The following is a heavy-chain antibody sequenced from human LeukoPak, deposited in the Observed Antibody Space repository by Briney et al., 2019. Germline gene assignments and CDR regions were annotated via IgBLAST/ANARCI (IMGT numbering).Heavy chain of an antibody. D-gene: IGHD3-10*01. V-gene: IGHV1-69*06. CDR1: GGTFSSYA. Sequence: SVKVSCKASGGTFSSYAISWVRQAPGQGLEWMGGIIPIFGTANYAQKFQGRVTITADKSTSTAYMELSSLRSEDTAAYYCATPTGYYGSGSYRALYYYYYMDVWGKGTTVTVSS. CDR2: IIPIFGTA. CDR3: ATPTGYYGSGSYRALYYYYYMDV. J-gene: IGHJ6*03.